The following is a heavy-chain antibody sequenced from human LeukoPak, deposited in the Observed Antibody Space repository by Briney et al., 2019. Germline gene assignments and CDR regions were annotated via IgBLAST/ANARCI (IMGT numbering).Heavy chain of an antibody. D-gene: IGHD5-18*01. J-gene: IGHJ6*02. CDR2: ISAYNGNT. V-gene: IGHV1-18*04. Sequence: ASVKVSCKASGYTFTGYYMHWVRQAPGQGLEWMGWISAYNGNTNYAQKLQGRVTMTTDTSTSTAYMELRSLRSDDTAAYYCARDIQLWVPSHEGSGYYGMDVWGQGTTVTVSS. CDR1: GYTFTGYY. CDR3: ARDIQLWVPSHEGSGYYGMDV.